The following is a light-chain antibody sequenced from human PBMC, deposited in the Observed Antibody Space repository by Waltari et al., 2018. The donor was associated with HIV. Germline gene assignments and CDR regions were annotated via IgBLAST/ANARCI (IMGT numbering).Light chain of an antibody. J-gene: IGLJ2*01. CDR1: SSNVGSNT. V-gene: IGLV1-44*01. CDR2: NDS. CDR3: AAWDDSLNGVL. Sequence: QSVLTQPPSASGTPGQRVTISCSGGSSNVGSNTVSWYQHLPGTAPQLLIYNDSQRPSGVPARFSGSKSGTSASLTISGLQSEDEAEYYCAAWDDSLNGVLFGGGTKLTVL.